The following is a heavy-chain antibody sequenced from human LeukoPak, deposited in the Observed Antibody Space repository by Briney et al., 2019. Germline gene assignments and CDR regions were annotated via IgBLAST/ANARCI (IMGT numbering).Heavy chain of an antibody. Sequence: SDTLSLTCAVSGYSIRSGSYWGWVRQPPGKGLEWIATIFRSGSTYYNPSLKSRVTMSVDTSKNYFSLKMTSATAADTAVYFCVRDHSGNDLGFDYWGQGALVPVSS. V-gene: IGHV4-38-2*02. CDR3: VRDHSGNDLGFDY. D-gene: IGHD5-12*01. J-gene: IGHJ4*02. CDR2: IFRSGST. CDR1: GYSIRSGSY.